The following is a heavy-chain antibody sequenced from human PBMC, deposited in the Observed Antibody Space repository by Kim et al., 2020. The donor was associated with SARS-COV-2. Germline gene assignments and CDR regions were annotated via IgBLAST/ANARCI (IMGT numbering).Heavy chain of an antibody. J-gene: IGHJ6*02. V-gene: IGHV7-4-1*02. CDR2: INTNTGNP. Sequence: ASVKVSCKASGYTFTSYAMNWVRQAPGQGLEWMGWINTNTGNPTYAQGFTGRFVFSLDTSVSTAYLQISSLKAEDTAVYYCARFRGVFGGNSLYGLGTYGMDVWGQGTTVTVSS. CDR3: ARFRGVFGGNSLYGLGTYGMDV. D-gene: IGHD2-21*01. CDR1: GYTFTSYA.